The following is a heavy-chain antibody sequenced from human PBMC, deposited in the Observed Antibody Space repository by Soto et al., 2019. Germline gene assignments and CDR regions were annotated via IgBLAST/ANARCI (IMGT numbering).Heavy chain of an antibody. D-gene: IGHD6-13*01. CDR3: AKDGYSSSWYGPDY. V-gene: IGHV3-23*01. CDR2: ISGSGGST. Sequence: PGGPLRLSCAASGFTFSSYAMSWVRQAPGKGLEWVSAISGSGGSTYYADSVKGRFTISRDNSKNTLYLQMNSLRAEDTAVYYCAKDGYSSSWYGPDYWGQGTLVTVSS. J-gene: IGHJ4*02. CDR1: GFTFSSYA.